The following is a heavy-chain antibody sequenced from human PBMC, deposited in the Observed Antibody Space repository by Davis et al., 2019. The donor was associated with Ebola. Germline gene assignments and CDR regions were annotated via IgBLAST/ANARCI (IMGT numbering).Heavy chain of an antibody. J-gene: IGHJ3*02. D-gene: IGHD6-19*01. CDR1: GGSISSYY. Sequence: SETLSLTCTVSGGSISSYYWSWIRQPAGKGLEWIGRIGGSTNYNPSLKSRVTMSVDTSKTHFSLKVSSVTAADTAVYYCARDRSNGWYDAFDIWGQGTMVTVSS. V-gene: IGHV4-4*07. CDR3: ARDRSNGWYDAFDI. CDR2: IGGST.